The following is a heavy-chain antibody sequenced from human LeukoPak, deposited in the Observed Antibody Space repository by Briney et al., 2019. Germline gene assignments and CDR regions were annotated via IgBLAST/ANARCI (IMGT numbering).Heavy chain of an antibody. CDR2: INPNSGAP. J-gene: IGHJ6*03. Sequence: ASVKVSCKASGYTFTGYYMHWVRQAPGQGLEWMGWINPNSGAPNYAQKFQGRVTMTRDTSISTAYMELSRLRSDDTAVYYCARDRSSPYYDFWSGYHHPYYYMDVWGKGTTVTVSS. CDR3: ARDRSSPYYDFWSGYHHPYYYMDV. D-gene: IGHD3-3*01. V-gene: IGHV1-2*02. CDR1: GYTFTGYY.